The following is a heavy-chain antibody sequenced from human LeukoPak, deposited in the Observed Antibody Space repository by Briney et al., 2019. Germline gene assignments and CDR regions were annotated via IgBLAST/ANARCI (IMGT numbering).Heavy chain of an antibody. Sequence: GGSLRLSCAASGFTFSDHYMDWVRQAPGKWQESLGRIRNKANTYITEYASSGKRRFTISREDSKNSLYLQMNRLKSEDSAVYYCARAGRVLQWFGEPPGYYYMDVWGKGTTVTVSS. CDR3: ARAGRVLQWFGEPPGYYYMDV. CDR2: IRNKANTYIT. J-gene: IGHJ6*03. D-gene: IGHD3-10*01. V-gene: IGHV3-72*01. CDR1: GFTFSDHY.